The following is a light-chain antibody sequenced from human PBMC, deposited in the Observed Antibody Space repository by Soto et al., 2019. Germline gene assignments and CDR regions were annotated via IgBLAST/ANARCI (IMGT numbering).Light chain of an antibody. V-gene: IGKV3-20*01. CDR3: QQYTNSLPWT. Sequence: EIVLTQSPGTLSLSPGERASLSCRASQSVSSSSLAWYQQKPGQAPRLLIYGASSRATGISDRFSGSGSGTDYTLTISRLEPEDFAVYYCQQYTNSLPWTFGQGTKVEIK. J-gene: IGKJ1*01. CDR2: GAS. CDR1: QSVSSSS.